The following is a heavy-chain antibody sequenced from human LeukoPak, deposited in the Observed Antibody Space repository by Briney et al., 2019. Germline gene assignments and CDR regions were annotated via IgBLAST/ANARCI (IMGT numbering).Heavy chain of an antibody. CDR2: INPNSGGT. CDR1: GYTFTGYY. V-gene: IGHV1-2*02. CDR3: ARGRDSSGSIAAAFDI. J-gene: IGHJ3*02. Sequence: GASVTVSCKASGYTFTGYYMHWVRQAPGQGLEWMGWINPNSGGTNYAQKFQGRVTMTRDTSISTAYMELSRLRSDDTAVYYCARGRDSSGSIAAAFDIWGQGTMVTVSS. D-gene: IGHD3-22*01.